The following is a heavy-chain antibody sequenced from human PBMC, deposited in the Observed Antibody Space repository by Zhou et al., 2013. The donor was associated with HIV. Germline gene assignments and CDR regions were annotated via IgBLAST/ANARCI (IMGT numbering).Heavy chain of an antibody. CDR1: TFSNYA. Sequence: QVQLVQSGAEVKKPGSSVTVSCKGTFSNYAVSWVRQAPGQGPEWIGKILPIFGTTNYAQKFQGRVTITADKSTSTSYLELRSPRSEDTALYYCGRGPYYSNAPGGPLDIWGQGTWVTISS. CDR3: GRGPYYSNAPGGPLDI. CDR2: ILPIFGTT. J-gene: IGHJ3*02. V-gene: IGHV1-69*14. D-gene: IGHD1-26*01.